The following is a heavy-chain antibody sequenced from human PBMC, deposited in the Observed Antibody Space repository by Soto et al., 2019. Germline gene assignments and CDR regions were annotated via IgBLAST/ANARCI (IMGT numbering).Heavy chain of an antibody. CDR1: GYKFTTYW. Sequence: EVQLVQSGAEVKKPGESLRISCKVSGYKFTTYWISWVRQMPGKGLEWMGRIYPSDSYTMYRPSFQGHVTISADKSNGTAYLQWSSLRASDTAMYYCASHPRRYSDTEHWSVYWGQGTPVTVSS. CDR3: ASHPRRYSDTEHWSVY. D-gene: IGHD3-16*01. J-gene: IGHJ4*02. V-gene: IGHV5-10-1*03. CDR2: IYPSDSYT.